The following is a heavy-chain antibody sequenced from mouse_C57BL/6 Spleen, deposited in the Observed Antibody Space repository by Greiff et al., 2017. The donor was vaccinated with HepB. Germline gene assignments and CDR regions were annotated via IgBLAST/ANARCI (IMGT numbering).Heavy chain of an antibody. V-gene: IGHV1-55*01. CDR2: IYPGSGST. J-gene: IGHJ1*03. CDR3: AIHPSSYGWYFDV. Sequence: QVQLQQSGAELVKPGASVKMSCKASGYTFPSYWITWVKQRPGQGLEWIGDIYPGSGSTNYNEKFKSKATLTVDTSSSTAYMQLSSLTSEDSAVYYCAIHPSSYGWYFDVWGTGTTVTVAS. D-gene: IGHD1-1*01. CDR1: GYTFPSYW.